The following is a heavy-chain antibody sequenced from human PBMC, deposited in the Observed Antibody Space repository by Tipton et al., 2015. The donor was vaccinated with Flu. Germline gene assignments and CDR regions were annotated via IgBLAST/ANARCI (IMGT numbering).Heavy chain of an antibody. CDR2: ISYSGNT. J-gene: IGHJ5*02. D-gene: IGHD2-15*01. CDR3: ARGGYESRGHL. Sequence: TLSLTCTVSGDSISGSSHYWGWIRQPPGKGLEWIGSISYSGNTYYNSSLKSRVTISVDASKNKFSLKLTSVTAADTAVYYCARGGYESRGHLWGQGTLVTVSS. CDR1: GDSISGSSHY. V-gene: IGHV4-39*01.